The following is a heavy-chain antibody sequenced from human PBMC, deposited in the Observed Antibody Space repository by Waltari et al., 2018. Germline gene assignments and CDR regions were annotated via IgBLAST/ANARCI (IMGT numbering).Heavy chain of an antibody. V-gene: IGHV3-7*01. CDR2: IKQDGSEK. J-gene: IGHJ3*02. CDR3: ARERDQYYYDSSGYYEGGNAFDI. Sequence: EVQLVESGGGLVQPGGSLRLSCAASGFTFSSYWMSWVRQAPGTGLEWVANIKQDGSEKYYVDSVKGRFTISRDNAKNSLYLQMNSLRAEDTAVYYCARERDQYYYDSSGYYEGGNAFDIWGQGTMVTVSS. CDR1: GFTFSSYW. D-gene: IGHD3-22*01.